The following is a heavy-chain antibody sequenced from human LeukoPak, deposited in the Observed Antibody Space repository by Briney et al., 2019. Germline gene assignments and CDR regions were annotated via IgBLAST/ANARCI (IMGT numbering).Heavy chain of an antibody. CDR1: GFTLSSYS. Sequence: GGSLRLSCAASGFTLSSYSMTWVRRAPGKGLEWVSGISWNSGSIGCADSVKGRFTISRDNAKNSLYLQMNSLRAEDTALYYCARNVEFFDYWGQGTLVTVSS. CDR2: ISWNSGSI. D-gene: IGHD3-10*01. V-gene: IGHV3-9*01. J-gene: IGHJ4*02. CDR3: ARNVEFFDY.